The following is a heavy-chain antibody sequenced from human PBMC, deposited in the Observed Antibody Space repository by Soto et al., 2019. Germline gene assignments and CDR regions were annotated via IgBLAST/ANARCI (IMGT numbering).Heavy chain of an antibody. CDR3: ARRRRTDMDDIVLMHDFDF. Sequence: PGESLKISCTASGFTFSDYYMSWIRQAPGRGLEWFSYINRNGKNKDYADSVRGRFTISRDNAKTSLYLEMSGLSVEDTAVYYCARRRRTDMDDIVLMHDFDFSGQGALVTVSS. V-gene: IGHV3-11*01. J-gene: IGHJ4*02. CDR2: INRNGKNK. CDR1: GFTFSDYY. D-gene: IGHD2-8*01.